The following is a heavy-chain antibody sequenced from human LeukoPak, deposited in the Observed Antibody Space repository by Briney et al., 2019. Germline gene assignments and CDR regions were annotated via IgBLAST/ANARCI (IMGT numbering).Heavy chain of an antibody. D-gene: IGHD2-2*01. CDR3: ARGVVPAAIEGLDYYYYMDV. J-gene: IGHJ6*03. V-gene: IGHV1-69*05. CDR1: GGTFSSYA. Sequence: ASVKVSCKASGGTFSSYAISWVRQAPGQGLEWMGGIIPIFGTANYAQKFQGRATITTDESTSTAYMELSSLRSEDTAVYYCARGVVPAAIEGLDYYYYMDVWGKGTTVTVSS. CDR2: IIPIFGTA.